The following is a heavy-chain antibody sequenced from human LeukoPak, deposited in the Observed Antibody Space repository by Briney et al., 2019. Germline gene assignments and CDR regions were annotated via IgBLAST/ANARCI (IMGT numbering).Heavy chain of an antibody. J-gene: IGHJ6*02. CDR2: IYSGDSGVST. Sequence: GGSLRLSCAASGFSVSNTYMSWVRQAPGKGLEWVSVIYSGDSGVSTYYADSVKGRFTISRHNSRNTLYLQMSSLRSEDTFEYFCPRSAARLRYYYAMDVWGQGTTVTVCS. CDR3: PRSAARLRYYYAMDV. CDR1: GFSVSNTY. V-gene: IGHV3-53*04. D-gene: IGHD6-6*01.